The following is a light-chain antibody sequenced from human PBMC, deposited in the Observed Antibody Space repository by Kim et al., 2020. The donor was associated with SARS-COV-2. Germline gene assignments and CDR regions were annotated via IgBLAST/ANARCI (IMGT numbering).Light chain of an antibody. V-gene: IGKV3-11*01. CDR2: DAS. CDR3: QQRTAWPRT. CDR1: QCVSTS. J-gene: IGKJ5*01. Sequence: LPPGERVTLSGRARQCVSTSLASYQKQPGQPPRLFMYDASNRPACIPARFSGSGSETAITLAISSLEPEDFAVYYCQQRTAWPRTFVQGTRLEIK.